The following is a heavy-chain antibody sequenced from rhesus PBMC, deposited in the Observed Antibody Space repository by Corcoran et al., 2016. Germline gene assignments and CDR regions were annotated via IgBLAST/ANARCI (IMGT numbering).Heavy chain of an antibody. CDR2: IYGSSTST. CDR3: ARDGYSWNNAFED. D-gene: IGHD1-20*01. CDR1: GGSISDSYR. J-gene: IGHJ4*01. Sequence: QVQLQESGPGVVKPSETLSLTCAVSGGSISDSYRWSWIRQPPGKGLAWIGYIYGSSTSTNYNPSLKSRVTISKYTSKNQFSLKLSSVTAADTAVYYCARDGYSWNNAFEDWGQGVLVTVSS. V-gene: IGHV4S10*01.